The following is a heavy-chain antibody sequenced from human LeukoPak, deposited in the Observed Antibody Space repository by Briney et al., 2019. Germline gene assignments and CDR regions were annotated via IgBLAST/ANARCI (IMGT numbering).Heavy chain of an antibody. Sequence: SVKVSCKASGGTFSSYAISWVRQAPGQGLEWMGGIIPIFGTANYAQKFQGRVTITTDESTSTAYMELSSLRSEDTAVYYCARDHLVWAAPNGNYFDYWGQGTLVTVSS. CDR3: ARDHLVWAAPNGNYFDY. V-gene: IGHV1-69*05. J-gene: IGHJ4*02. CDR2: IIPIFGTA. D-gene: IGHD6-6*01. CDR1: GGTFSSYA.